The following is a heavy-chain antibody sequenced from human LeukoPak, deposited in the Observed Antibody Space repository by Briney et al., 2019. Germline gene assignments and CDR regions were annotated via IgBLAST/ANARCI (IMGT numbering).Heavy chain of an antibody. CDR2: ISSSSSTI. J-gene: IGHJ6*03. CDR3: ARVRDAYYYYMDV. V-gene: IGHV3-48*01. Sequence: PGGSLRLSCAASGFTFSSYSMNWARQAPGKGLEWVSYISSSSSTIYYADSVKGRFTISRDNAKNSLYLQMNSLRAEDTAVYYCARVRDAYYYYMDVWGKGTTVTVSS. CDR1: GFTFSSYS.